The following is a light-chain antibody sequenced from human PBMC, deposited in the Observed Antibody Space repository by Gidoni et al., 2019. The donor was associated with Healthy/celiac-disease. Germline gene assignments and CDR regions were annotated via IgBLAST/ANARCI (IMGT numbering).Light chain of an antibody. CDR2: KAS. J-gene: IGKJ3*01. CDR3: QHQRV. V-gene: IGKV1-5*03. Sequence: DIQMTQSPSTLSASVGDRVTITCRASQSISSWLAWYQQKPGKAPKLLIYKASSLESGVPSRFSGSGSGTEFTLTISSLQPDDFATYYCQHQRVFXPXTKVDIK. CDR1: QSISSW.